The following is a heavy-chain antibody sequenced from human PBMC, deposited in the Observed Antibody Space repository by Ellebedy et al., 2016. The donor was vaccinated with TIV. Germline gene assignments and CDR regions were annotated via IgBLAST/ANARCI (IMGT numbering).Heavy chain of an antibody. D-gene: IGHD3-16*01. V-gene: IGHV1-58*01. J-gene: IGHJ3*02. Sequence: AASVKVSCKASGFTFSTSSVQWVRQARGQHLEWIGWLVVGSGDTTYAQNFQERVTMTRDVSSSTAYMDLSSLRSEDTAVYYCASNGGSGSAFHIWGQGTMVSVSS. CDR3: ASNGGSGSAFHI. CDR2: LVVGSGDT. CDR1: GFTFSTSS.